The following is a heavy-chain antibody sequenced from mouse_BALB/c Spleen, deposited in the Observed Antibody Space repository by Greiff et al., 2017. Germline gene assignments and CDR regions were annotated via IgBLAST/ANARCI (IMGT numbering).Heavy chain of an antibody. D-gene: IGHD1-1*01. J-gene: IGHJ4*01. CDR1: GFSLTGYG. CDR3: ARAEGDYYYGSSRYYYAMDY. V-gene: IGHV2-6-7*01. Sequence: QVQLKESGPGLVAPSQSLSITCTVSGFSLTGYGVNWVRQPPGKGLEWLGMIWGDGSTDYTSALKSRLSISKDNSKSQVFLKMNSLQTDDTARYYCARAEGDYYYGSSRYYYAMDYWGQGTSVTVSS. CDR2: IWGDGST.